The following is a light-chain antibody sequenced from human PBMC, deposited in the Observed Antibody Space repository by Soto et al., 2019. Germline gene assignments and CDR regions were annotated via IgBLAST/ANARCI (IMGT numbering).Light chain of an antibody. Sequence: QSVLTQPASVSGSPGQSITISCTGSGRSYNLVSWFQQSPGKAPKLIIYEATKRPSGVPPRFSGSKSGNTASLTISGLQAEDEADYYCCSYAGTSSWVFGGGTKLTVL. V-gene: IGLV2-23*01. CDR2: EAT. CDR3: CSYAGTSSWV. CDR1: GRSYNL. J-gene: IGLJ3*02.